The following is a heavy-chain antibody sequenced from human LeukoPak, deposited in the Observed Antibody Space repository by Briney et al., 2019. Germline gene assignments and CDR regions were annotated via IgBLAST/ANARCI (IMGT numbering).Heavy chain of an antibody. CDR2: IIPILGTA. Sequence: SVKVSCKASGGTFSSYAISWVRQAPGQGLEWMGGIIPILGTANYAQKFQGRVTITTDESTSTAYMELSSLRSEDTAVYYCAGGYSPGYYYYHMDVWGKGTTVTVSS. J-gene: IGHJ6*03. CDR1: GGTFSSYA. V-gene: IGHV1-69*05. CDR3: AGGYSPGYYYYHMDV. D-gene: IGHD1-26*01.